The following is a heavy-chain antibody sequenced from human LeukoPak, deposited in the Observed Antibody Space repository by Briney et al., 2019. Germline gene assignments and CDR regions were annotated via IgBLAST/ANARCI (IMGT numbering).Heavy chain of an antibody. D-gene: IGHD5-18*01. Sequence: GRSLRLSCAASRFTFSNYAMHWVRQAPGKGLEGVAVISYDGSNKYYADSVKGRFTISRDNSRNTVYMEMNSLRAEGTAVYYCARGGGFSYGLPYWGQGTLVTVSS. CDR3: ARGGGFSYGLPY. V-gene: IGHV3-30-3*01. CDR2: ISYDGSNK. CDR1: RFTFSNYA. J-gene: IGHJ4*02.